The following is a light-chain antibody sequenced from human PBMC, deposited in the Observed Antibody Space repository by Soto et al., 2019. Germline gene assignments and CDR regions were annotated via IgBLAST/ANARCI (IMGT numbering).Light chain of an antibody. CDR2: LGS. Sequence: DIVMTQSPLSLPVTPGEPASISCRSSQSLLHSNGYNYLDWYMQTPGQSPQLLIYLGSNRASGVPDRFSGRGSGTDFTLKISRVEAEDVGVYYCMQALQTPRYTFGQGTKLEIK. CDR3: MQALQTPRYT. CDR1: QSLLHSNGYNY. V-gene: IGKV2-28*01. J-gene: IGKJ2*01.